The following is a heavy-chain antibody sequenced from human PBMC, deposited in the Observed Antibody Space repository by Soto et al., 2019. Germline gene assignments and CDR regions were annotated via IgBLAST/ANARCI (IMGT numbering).Heavy chain of an antibody. V-gene: IGHV2-5*01. CDR3: RHDGTLGYTGYDRFDC. CDR1: GFSLSTNEVG. D-gene: IGHD5-12*01. Sequence: QITLKESGPTLMKPTQTLTLTCTFSGFSLSTNEVGVGWIRQPPGKALEWLALIYWNDDARYSPSLKDRFTITKDTSKNQVVLTMTNMDPADTATYYCRHDGTLGYTGYDRFDCWGQGTLVTVSS. J-gene: IGHJ4*02. CDR2: IYWNDDA.